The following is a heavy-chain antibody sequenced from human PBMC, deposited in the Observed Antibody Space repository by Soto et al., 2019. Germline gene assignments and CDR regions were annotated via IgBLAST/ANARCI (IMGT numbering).Heavy chain of an antibody. Sequence: QVPLQESGPRLVRPSGTLSLTGTVSSGYISTANWWSWVRQPPGRGLEWIGEIYHSGSTNYNLSLKSRVTLSVDKSKNQFSLRLSSVTAADTATYYCARRGGGVVLAATTPFDYWGQGTLVTVSS. CDR2: IYHSGST. V-gene: IGHV4-4*02. CDR3: ARRGGGVVLAATTPFDY. D-gene: IGHD2-15*01. CDR1: SGYISTANW. J-gene: IGHJ4*02.